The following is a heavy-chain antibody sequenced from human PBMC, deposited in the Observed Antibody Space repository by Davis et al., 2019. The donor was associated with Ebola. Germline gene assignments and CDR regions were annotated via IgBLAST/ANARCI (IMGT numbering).Heavy chain of an antibody. CDR3: AKDLSSSSDY. D-gene: IGHD6-6*01. CDR1: GFTFSSYA. J-gene: IGHJ4*02. V-gene: IGHV3-23*01. Sequence: GESLKISCAASGFTFSSYAMSWVRQAPGKGLEWVSAISGSGGSTYYADSVKGRFTISRDNSKNTLYLQMNSLRAEDTAVYYCAKDLSSSSDYWGQGTLVTVSS. CDR2: ISGSGGST.